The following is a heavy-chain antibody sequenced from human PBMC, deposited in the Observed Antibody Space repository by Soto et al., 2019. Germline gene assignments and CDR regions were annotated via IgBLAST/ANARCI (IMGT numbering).Heavy chain of an antibody. CDR1: GYSFTSYW. J-gene: IGHJ6*02. Sequence: PGESLKISCKGSGYSFTSYWIGWVRQMPGKGLEWMGIIYPGDSDTRYSPSFQGQVTISADKSISTAYLQWSSLKASDTAMYYCARLEDIVVVPAAMSHYGMDVWGQGTTVTVS. V-gene: IGHV5-51*01. CDR3: ARLEDIVVVPAAMSHYGMDV. D-gene: IGHD2-2*01. CDR2: IYPGDSDT.